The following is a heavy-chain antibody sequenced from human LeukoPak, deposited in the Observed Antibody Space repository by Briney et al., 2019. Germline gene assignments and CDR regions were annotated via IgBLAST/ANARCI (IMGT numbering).Heavy chain of an antibody. CDR1: GFTFSGYA. J-gene: IGHJ5*02. Sequence: GGSLRLSCTASGFTFSGYAMSWVRQAPGKGLQWVSTISRRGDNTYYPDSVKGRFTISRDNSKNTLYVQMNSLRAEDTAIYYCAKAGANWFDPWGQGTLVTVSS. V-gene: IGHV3-23*01. D-gene: IGHD3-10*01. CDR2: ISRRGDNT. CDR3: AKAGANWFDP.